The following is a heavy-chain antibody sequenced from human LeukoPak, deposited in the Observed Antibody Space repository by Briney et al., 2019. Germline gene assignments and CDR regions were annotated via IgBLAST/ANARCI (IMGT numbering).Heavy chain of an antibody. V-gene: IGHV4-39*01. Sequence: PSETLSLTCTVTGGSISSGSYYWGWIRQPPGKGLEWIGSMHYNERTYSSPSLKSRVTISVDTSKNQFSLNLSSVTAADTAVFYCASTYCDILTPSYYFDFWGRGTLVTVSS. CDR2: MHYNERT. CDR3: ASTYCDILTPSYYFDF. CDR1: GGSISSGSYY. D-gene: IGHD3-9*01. J-gene: IGHJ4*02.